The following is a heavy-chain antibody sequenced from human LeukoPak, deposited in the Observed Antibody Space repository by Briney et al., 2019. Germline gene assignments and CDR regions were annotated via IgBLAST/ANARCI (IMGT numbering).Heavy chain of an antibody. CDR1: GFTFSDYY. J-gene: IGHJ4*02. D-gene: IGHD2-21*02. CDR3: ARMEAYCGGDCARGLDY. V-gene: IGHV3-11*01. CDR2: ISSSGSTI. Sequence: GGSLRLSCAASGFTFSDYYMSWIRQAPGKGLEWVSYISSSGSTIYYADSVKGRFTISRDNAKNSLYLQMSSLRAEDTAVYYCARMEAYCGGDCARGLDYWGQGTLVTVSS.